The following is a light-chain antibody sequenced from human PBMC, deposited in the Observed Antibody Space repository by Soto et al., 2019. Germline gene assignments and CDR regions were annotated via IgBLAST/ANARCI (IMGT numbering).Light chain of an antibody. CDR2: AVS. Sequence: QSVLTQPRSVSGSPGQPVTISCTGTSSDVGGYNYVSWYQQHPGKAPKLMIYAVSKRPSGVPDRFSGSKSGNTASLTISGLQAEDEADYYCCSYAGNYTFVFGGGTKLTVL. CDR1: SSDVGGYNY. CDR3: CSYAGNYTFV. V-gene: IGLV2-11*01. J-gene: IGLJ2*01.